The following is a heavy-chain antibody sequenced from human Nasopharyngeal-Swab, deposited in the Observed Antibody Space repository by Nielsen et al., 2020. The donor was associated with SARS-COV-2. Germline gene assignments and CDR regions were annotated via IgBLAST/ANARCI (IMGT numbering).Heavy chain of an antibody. V-gene: IGHV3-23*01. D-gene: IGHD6-19*01. Sequence: WIRQPPGKGLEWVSSISDSGSDTYYADSVKGRLTISRDNSKNTLYLQMSSLRAEDTAVYYCAKLIAVTGTDGYWGQGTLVTVSS. J-gene: IGHJ4*02. CDR3: AKLIAVTGTDGY. CDR2: ISDSGSDT.